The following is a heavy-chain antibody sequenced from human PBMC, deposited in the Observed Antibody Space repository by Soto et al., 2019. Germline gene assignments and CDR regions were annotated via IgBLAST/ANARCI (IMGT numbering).Heavy chain of an antibody. D-gene: IGHD6-13*01. CDR2: IYPDDSDT. V-gene: IGHV5-51*01. CDR1: GDRVSSHW. CDR3: ARQRIEAAFDAFDI. Sequence: GESLRISCKASGDRVSSHWIGWVRQMPGKGLEWMGIIYPDDSDTRYSPSFQGQVTISADKSNTTAYLQWSGLKASDTSMYYCARQRIEAAFDAFDIRGQGTMVTVSS. J-gene: IGHJ3*02.